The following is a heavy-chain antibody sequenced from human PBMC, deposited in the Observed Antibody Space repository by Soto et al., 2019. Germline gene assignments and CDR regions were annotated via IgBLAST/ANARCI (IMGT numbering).Heavy chain of an antibody. CDR2: IYDSGNS. CDR1: GGSISRGAYS. D-gene: IGHD1-1*01. Sequence: SENLSLTCTVSGGSISRGAYSWSWIRQHPGKGLEWIGYIYDSGNSYYTPSLKSRLTISIDTSKNQFSLKLRSVTAADTAVYYCASYMEPLAERPILFWGPG. CDR3: ASYMEPLAERPILF. V-gene: IGHV4-31*03. J-gene: IGHJ1*01.